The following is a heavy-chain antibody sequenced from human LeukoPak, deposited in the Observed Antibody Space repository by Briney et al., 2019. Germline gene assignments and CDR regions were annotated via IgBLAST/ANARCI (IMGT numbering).Heavy chain of an antibody. CDR3: ARTNWNDFLVAFDI. CDR2: IRGDNGNT. V-gene: IGHV1-18*04. D-gene: IGHD1-1*01. CDR1: GYTFTGYY. J-gene: IGHJ3*02. Sequence: GASVKVSCKASGYTFTGYYMHWVRQAPGQGLEWVGWIRGDNGNTNYAQKLQGRVTMTTDTSTSTAYMELRSLRSDDTAVYYCARTNWNDFLVAFDIWGQGTMVTVSS.